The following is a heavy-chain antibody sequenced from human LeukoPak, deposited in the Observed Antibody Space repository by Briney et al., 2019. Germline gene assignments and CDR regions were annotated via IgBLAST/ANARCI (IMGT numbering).Heavy chain of an antibody. CDR2: INPNSGGT. CDR1: GYTFTGYY. V-gene: IGHV1-2*06. D-gene: IGHD6-13*01. Sequence: GASVKVSCKASGYTFTGYYMHWVRQAPGQGLEWMGRINPNSGGTNYAQKLQGRVTMTTDTSTSTAYMELRSLRSDDTAVYYCARDTAATYSSSWYEGDYWGQGTLVTVSS. CDR3: ARDTAATYSSSWYEGDY. J-gene: IGHJ4*02.